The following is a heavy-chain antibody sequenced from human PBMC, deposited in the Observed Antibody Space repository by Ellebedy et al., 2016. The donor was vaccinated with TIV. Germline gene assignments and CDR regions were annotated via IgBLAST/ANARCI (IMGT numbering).Heavy chain of an antibody. Sequence: GESLKISCTVSGFTFSSYPIHWVRLAPGKGLEWVTLISYDGTTQYNADSVKGRFTIARDSSKNTLYLQMNSLRAEDTAVYYCARDAAGNGGKLDYWGQGALVTVSS. J-gene: IGHJ4*02. CDR1: GFTFSSYP. V-gene: IGHV3-30*14. CDR2: ISYDGTTQ. D-gene: IGHD4-23*01. CDR3: ARDAAGNGGKLDY.